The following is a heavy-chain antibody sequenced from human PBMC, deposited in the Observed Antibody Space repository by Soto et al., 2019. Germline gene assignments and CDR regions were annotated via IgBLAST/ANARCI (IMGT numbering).Heavy chain of an antibody. CDR1: GGSISSGDNY. CDR2: IYSSGGT. V-gene: IGHV4-30-4*01. CDR3: ARLNGDYSDNGAYHFDC. J-gene: IGHJ4*02. Sequence: KASETLSLTCAVSGGSISSGDNYWSWIRQSPGKGLEWIGYIYSSGGTFYNPSIKSRLTISGDTSKNQFSLNLSSVTAADTAVYYCARLNGDYSDNGAYHFDCWGQGTLVTVSS. D-gene: IGHD3-22*01.